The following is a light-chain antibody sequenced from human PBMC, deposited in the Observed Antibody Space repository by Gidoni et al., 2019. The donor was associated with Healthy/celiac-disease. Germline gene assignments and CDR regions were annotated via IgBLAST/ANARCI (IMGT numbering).Light chain of an antibody. CDR1: SLRSYY. CDR2: GKN. V-gene: IGLV3-19*01. CDR3: NSRDSSGNHWV. Sequence: SSELTQDPAVSVALGQTVRITCQGDSLRSYYASWYQQKPGQAPVLVNYGKNNRPSGIPDRFSGSSSGNTASLTITGAQAEEEADYYCNSRDSSGNHWVFGGGTKLTVL. J-gene: IGLJ3*02.